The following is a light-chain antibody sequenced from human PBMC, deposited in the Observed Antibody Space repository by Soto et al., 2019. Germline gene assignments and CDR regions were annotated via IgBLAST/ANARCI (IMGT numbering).Light chain of an antibody. CDR2: GNS. V-gene: IGLV1-40*01. J-gene: IGLJ2*01. Sequence: QAVVTQPPSVSGAPGQRVTISCTGSSSNIGTPYDVHWYQQLPGTAPKLLIYGNSNRPSGVPDRFSGSKSGTSASLAITGLQAEDEADYYCQSYDSRLSGYVIFGGGTKLTVL. CDR1: SSNIGTPYD. CDR3: QSYDSRLSGYVI.